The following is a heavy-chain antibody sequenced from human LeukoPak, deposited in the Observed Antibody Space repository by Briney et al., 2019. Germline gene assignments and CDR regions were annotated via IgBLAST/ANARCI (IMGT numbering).Heavy chain of an antibody. CDR1: GFTFSSYG. V-gene: IGHV3-33*01. D-gene: IGHD4-17*01. CDR2: IWYDGSNK. J-gene: IGHJ4*02. Sequence: GGSLRLSCAASGFTFSSYGMHWVRQAPGKGLEGVAVIWYDGSNKYYADSVKGRFTISRDKSKNTLYLQMNSLRAEDTAVYYCARDNDYGDYGIDYWGQGTLVTVSS. CDR3: ARDNDYGDYGIDY.